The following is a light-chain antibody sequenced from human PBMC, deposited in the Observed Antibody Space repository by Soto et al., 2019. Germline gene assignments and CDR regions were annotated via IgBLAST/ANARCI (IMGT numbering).Light chain of an antibody. Sequence: EIVLTQSPATLSLSPGERATLSCRASHTVSNYLTWYQQKPGQAPRLLIYEASNRATGSPARFSGSGSGTDITLTISSLEPEDFAVYYCYQRSKWPLTFGPGTKVEI. CDR2: EAS. CDR1: HTVSNY. CDR3: YQRSKWPLT. J-gene: IGKJ3*01. V-gene: IGKV3-11*01.